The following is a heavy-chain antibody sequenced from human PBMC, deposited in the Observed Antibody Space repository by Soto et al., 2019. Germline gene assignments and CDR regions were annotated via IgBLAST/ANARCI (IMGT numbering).Heavy chain of an antibody. Sequence: GGSLRLSCASSGFTFSDYYMILIRQAPGKGLEWVSYISSSGSTIYYADSVKGRFTISRDNAKNSLYLQMNSLRAEDTAVYYCAANYYDFWSGHGPVDYWGQGTLVTVSS. CDR1: GFTFSDYY. D-gene: IGHD3-3*01. V-gene: IGHV3-11*01. CDR3: AANYYDFWSGHGPVDY. J-gene: IGHJ4*02. CDR2: ISSSGSTI.